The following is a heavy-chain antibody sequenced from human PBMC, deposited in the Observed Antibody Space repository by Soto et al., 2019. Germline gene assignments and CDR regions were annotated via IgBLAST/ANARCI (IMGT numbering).Heavy chain of an antibody. Sequence: EVQLVESGGGLIQPGGSRRLSCAASGFTVSSNYMSWVRQAPGKGLEWVSVIHYDGGTYYADSVEGRFTISRDNSKNTLHLQMNSLRAEDTAVYYCSRLALGPWGQGTLVTVSS. V-gene: IGHV3-53*01. J-gene: IGHJ5*02. CDR3: SRLALGP. CDR2: IHYDGGT. CDR1: GFTVSSNY. D-gene: IGHD3-16*01.